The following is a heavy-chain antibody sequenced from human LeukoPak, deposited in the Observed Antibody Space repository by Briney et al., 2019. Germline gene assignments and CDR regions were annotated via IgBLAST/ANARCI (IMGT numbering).Heavy chain of an antibody. D-gene: IGHD6-13*01. V-gene: IGHV4-39*01. CDR3: ARRGSSWYRHRYYFDY. Sequence: SETLSLTCTVSGGSISSSSYYWGWIRQPPGKGLEWIGSIYYSGSTYYNPSLKSRVTISVDTSKNQFSLKLSSVTAADTAVYYCARRGSSWYRHRYYFDYWGQGTLVTVSS. CDR1: GGSISSSSYY. J-gene: IGHJ4*02. CDR2: IYYSGST.